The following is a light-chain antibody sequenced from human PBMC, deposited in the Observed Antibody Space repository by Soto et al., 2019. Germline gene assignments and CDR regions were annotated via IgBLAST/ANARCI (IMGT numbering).Light chain of an antibody. CDR1: SSDIGRYNY. V-gene: IGLV2-14*01. CDR3: SSYTSSSTVV. Sequence: QSALTQPASVSGSPGQSITIYCTGTSSDIGRYNYVSWYQQYPGKAPKVMIYDVSNRPSGVSDRFSGSKSGNTASLTISGLQAEDEADYYCSSYTSSSTVVFGGGTKLTVL. CDR2: DVS. J-gene: IGLJ2*01.